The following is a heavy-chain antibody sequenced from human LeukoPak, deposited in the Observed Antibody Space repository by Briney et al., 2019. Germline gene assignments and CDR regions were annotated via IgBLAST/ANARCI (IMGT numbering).Heavy chain of an antibody. V-gene: IGHV3-53*01. Sequence: GGSLRLSCAASAFNVSKSYLSWVRQAPGKGLEWVAVIYSAGTTYYADSVKGRFTISREKSTNTLYLQMNSLSAEDTAVYYCARDLAPLLWFGEPREVWGKGTTATVSS. CDR3: ARDLAPLLWFGEPREV. D-gene: IGHD3-10*01. J-gene: IGHJ6*04. CDR1: AFNVSKSY. CDR2: IYSAGTT.